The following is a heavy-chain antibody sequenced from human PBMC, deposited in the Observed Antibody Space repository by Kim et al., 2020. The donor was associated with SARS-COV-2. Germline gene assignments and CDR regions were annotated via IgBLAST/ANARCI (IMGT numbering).Heavy chain of an antibody. Sequence: GIEWMGWISAYNGNTNYAQKLQGRVTMTTDTSTSTAYMELRSLRSDDTAVYYCASTRITIFGVVIALDYWGQGTLVTVSS. D-gene: IGHD3-3*01. J-gene: IGHJ4*02. CDR3: ASTRITIFGVVIALDY. CDR2: ISAYNGNT. V-gene: IGHV1-18*01.